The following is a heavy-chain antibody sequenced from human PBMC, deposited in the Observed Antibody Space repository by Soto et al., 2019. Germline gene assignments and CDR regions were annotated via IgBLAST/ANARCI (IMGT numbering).Heavy chain of an antibody. J-gene: IGHJ6*02. CDR2: ISTYNDNT. Sequence: ASVKVSCKTSGYTFARYGISWVRQVPGQGLEWMGWISTYNDNTKYAQKLKGRVTMSTDTSTDTVYMELRSLTSDDTAVYYCAREGYCSSGSGALYSHDCNGMDVWGQGTTVTVSS. D-gene: IGHD2-15*01. CDR1: GYTFARYG. CDR3: AREGYCSSGSGALYSHDCNGMDV. V-gene: IGHV1-18*01.